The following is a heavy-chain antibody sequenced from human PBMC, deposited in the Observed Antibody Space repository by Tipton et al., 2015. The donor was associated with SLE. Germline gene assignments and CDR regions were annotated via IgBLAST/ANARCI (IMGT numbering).Heavy chain of an antibody. J-gene: IGHJ4*02. V-gene: IGHV4-34*01. CDR3: ARRVFRRIGMVQGVPRMYFDI. CDR1: AASFTGSY. D-gene: IGHD3-10*01. Sequence: TLSLTCAVYAASFTGSYYNWIRQSPGKGLEWIGEINPGGRTNYNPSPSLKSRVTMSVDTSKNQFSLKLSSVTAADTALYFCARRVFRRIGMVQGVPRMYFDIWGQGGLVTVSS. CDR2: INPGGRT.